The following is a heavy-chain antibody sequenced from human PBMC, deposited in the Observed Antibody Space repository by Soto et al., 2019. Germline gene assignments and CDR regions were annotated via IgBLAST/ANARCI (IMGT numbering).Heavy chain of an antibody. V-gene: IGHV4-31*03. D-gene: IGHD3-10*02. CDR2: IYYNGST. CDR3: ARLSSGERLNFDC. CDR1: GGSITSGGYY. Sequence: SETLSLTCTVSGGSITSGGYYWSWIRQHSGKGLEWIGNIYYNGSTYYNPSLRSRLSISLETSQNQFSLKLTSVTAADTAMYYCARLSSGERLNFDCWGQGALVTVSS. J-gene: IGHJ4*02.